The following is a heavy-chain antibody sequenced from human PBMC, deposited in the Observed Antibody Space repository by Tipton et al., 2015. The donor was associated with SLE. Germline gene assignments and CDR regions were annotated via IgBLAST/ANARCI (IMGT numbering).Heavy chain of an antibody. CDR3: ARGRGGRRYWYVDL. CDR1: GGSISTGNYY. CDR2: FYTRGST. Sequence: TLSLTCIVSGGSISTGNYYWSWIRHPAGKGLEWLGQFYTRGSTNYHPSLKSRVTISVDTSKNQFSLKLSSVTAADTAVYYGARGRGGRRYWYVDLWGRGTLVTVSS. J-gene: IGHJ2*01. V-gene: IGHV4-61*09. D-gene: IGHD1-26*01.